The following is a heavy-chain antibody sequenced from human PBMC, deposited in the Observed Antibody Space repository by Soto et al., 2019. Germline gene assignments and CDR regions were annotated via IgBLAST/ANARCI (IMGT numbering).Heavy chain of an antibody. V-gene: IGHV3-53*04. Sequence: EVQLVESGGGLVQPGGSLRLSCAASGFTVSSNYMSWVRQAPGKGLEWVSVIYSGGSTYYDDSLKGRFTISSNNSKNTLYLQMNSLRAEDTAVYYCARQLHSRRWYYYDYWGQGNLVTVSS. D-gene: IGHD6-13*01. J-gene: IGHJ4*02. CDR3: ARQLHSRRWYYYDY. CDR1: GFTVSSNY. CDR2: IYSGGST.